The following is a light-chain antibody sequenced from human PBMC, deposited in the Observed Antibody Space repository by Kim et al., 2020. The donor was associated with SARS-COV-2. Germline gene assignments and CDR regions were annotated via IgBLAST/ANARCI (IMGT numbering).Light chain of an antibody. CDR2: GAS. CDR3: QQYNNWPPKYT. J-gene: IGKJ2*01. CDR1: QSVSDN. V-gene: IGKV3-15*01. Sequence: EIVMTQSPATLSVSPGERATLSCRASQSVSDNLAWYQQKLGQAPRLLIYGASTRATAIPARFSGSGSGTEFTLTISSLQSEDFAVYYCQQYNNWPPKYTFGQGTKLEI.